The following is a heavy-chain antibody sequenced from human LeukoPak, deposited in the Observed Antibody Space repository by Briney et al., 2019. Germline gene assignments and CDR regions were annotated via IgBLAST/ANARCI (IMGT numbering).Heavy chain of an antibody. V-gene: IGHV3-7*01. D-gene: IGHD5/OR15-5a*01. J-gene: IGHJ4*02. CDR1: GFTFSSYG. CDR3: ASGVLPHDY. CDR2: IKEDGSEK. Sequence: PGGSLRLSCAASGFTFSSYGMHWVRQAPGKGLEWVANIKEDGSEKYYGEFVKGRFTISRDNAKNSLYLQMSSLRAEDTAVYYCASGVLPHDYWGQGTLVTVSS.